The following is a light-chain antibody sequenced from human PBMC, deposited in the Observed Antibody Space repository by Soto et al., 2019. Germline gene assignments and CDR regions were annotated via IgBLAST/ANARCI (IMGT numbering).Light chain of an antibody. CDR1: QSVSSN. V-gene: IGKV3-15*01. Sequence: EIVMTQSPATLSVSPGERATLSCRARQSVSSNLAWYQQKPGQAPRLLIYGASTRATGIPARFSGSGSGTEFTLTISSLQSEDFAVYYCQQYNNHWTFGQGTKVEIE. CDR3: QQYNNHWT. CDR2: GAS. J-gene: IGKJ1*01.